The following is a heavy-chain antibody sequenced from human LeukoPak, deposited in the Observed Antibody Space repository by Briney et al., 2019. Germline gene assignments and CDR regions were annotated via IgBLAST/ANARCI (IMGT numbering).Heavy chain of an antibody. D-gene: IGHD4-17*01. CDR3: ASGLETTVLA. V-gene: IGHV1-24*01. CDR1: GYTLTELS. J-gene: IGHJ4*02. Sequence: ASVKVSCKVSGYTLTELSMHWVRQAPGKGLEWMGGFDPEDGETIYAQKFQGRVTMTEDTSTDTAYLEMSSLRSEDTAVYYCASGLETTVLAWGQGTLVTVSS. CDR2: FDPEDGET.